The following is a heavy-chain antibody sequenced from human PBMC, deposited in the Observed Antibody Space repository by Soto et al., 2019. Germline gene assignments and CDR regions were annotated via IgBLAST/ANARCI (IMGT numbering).Heavy chain of an antibody. CDR2: ISSSGSTI. Sequence: GGSLRLSCAASGFTFSDYYMSWIRQAPGKGLEWVSYISSSGSTIYYADSVKGRFTISRDNAKNSLYLQMNSLRAEDTAVYYCARDTVGDCTNGVCYQPYNWFDPWGQGTLVTVSS. J-gene: IGHJ5*02. D-gene: IGHD2-8*01. CDR1: GFTFSDYY. CDR3: ARDTVGDCTNGVCYQPYNWFDP. V-gene: IGHV3-11*01.